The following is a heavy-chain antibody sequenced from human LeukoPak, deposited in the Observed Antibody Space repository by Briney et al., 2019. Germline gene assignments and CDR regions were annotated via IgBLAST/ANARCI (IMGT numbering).Heavy chain of an antibody. CDR1: GXXXTXXX. D-gene: IGHD3-10*01. CDR2: ISAYNGNT. J-gene: IGHJ4*02. V-gene: IGHV1-18*01. CDR3: ARDRELRSSGRALGY. Sequence: ASVKVSCKASGXXXTXXXXXXVXXXPXQXXEXRXXISAYNGNTNYAQKLQGRVTMTTDTSTSTAYMELRSLRSDDTAVYYCARDRELRSSGRALGYWGQGTLVTVSS.